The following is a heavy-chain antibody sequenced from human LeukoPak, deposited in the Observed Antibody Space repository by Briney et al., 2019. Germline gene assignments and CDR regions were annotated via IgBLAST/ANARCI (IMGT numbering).Heavy chain of an antibody. CDR2: IYHSGST. Sequence: SSETLSLTCTVSGYSISSGYYWGWIRQPPGKGLEWIGSIYHSGSTYYNPSLKSRVTISVDTSKNQFSLKLSSVTAADTAVYYCARGLEYYYDSSGYYPVWGKGTTVTVSS. D-gene: IGHD3-22*01. V-gene: IGHV4-38-2*02. J-gene: IGHJ6*04. CDR1: GYSISSGYY. CDR3: ARGLEYYYDSSGYYPV.